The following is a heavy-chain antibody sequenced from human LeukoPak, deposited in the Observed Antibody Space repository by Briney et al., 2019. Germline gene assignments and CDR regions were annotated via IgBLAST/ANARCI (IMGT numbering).Heavy chain of an antibody. D-gene: IGHD1-1*01. V-gene: IGHV4-61*02. CDR3: ARVMERHYFDY. Sequence: SETLSLTCTVSGGSISSGSYYWSWIRQPAGKGLEWIGRIYTSGSTTYNPSLKSRVTISVDTSKNQFSLKLSSVTAADMAVYYCARVMERHYFDYWGQGTLVTVSS. J-gene: IGHJ4*02. CDR1: GGSISSGSYY. CDR2: IYTSGST.